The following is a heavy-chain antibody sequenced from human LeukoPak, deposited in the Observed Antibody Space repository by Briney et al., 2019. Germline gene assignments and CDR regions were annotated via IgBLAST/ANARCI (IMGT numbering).Heavy chain of an antibody. V-gene: IGHV3-30*19. J-gene: IGHJ3*02. Sequence: PGRSLRLSCAASGFTFSSYGMHWVRQAPGKGLEWVAVISYDGSNKYYADSVKGRFTISRDNSKNTLYLQMNSLRAEDTAVYYCARDYGYCSGGSCHRAFDIWGQGTMVTVSS. D-gene: IGHD2-15*01. CDR1: GFTFSSYG. CDR2: ISYDGSNK. CDR3: ARDYGYCSGGSCHRAFDI.